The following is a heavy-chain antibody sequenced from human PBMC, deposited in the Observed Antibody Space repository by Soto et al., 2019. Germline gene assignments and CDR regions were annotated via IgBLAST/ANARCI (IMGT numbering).Heavy chain of an antibody. J-gene: IGHJ4*02. V-gene: IGHV3-23*01. CDR3: AKEGGRRDGYGGVSNY. Sequence: EVQLLESGGGLVQPGGSLRLSCAASGFTFSSYAMSWVRQAPGKGLEWVSAISGSGGSTYYADSVKGRFTISRDNSKNTLYLQMNSLRAKDTAVYYCAKEGGRRDGYGGVSNYGGQGTLVTVSS. CDR2: ISGSGGST. D-gene: IGHD5-12*01. CDR1: GFTFSSYA.